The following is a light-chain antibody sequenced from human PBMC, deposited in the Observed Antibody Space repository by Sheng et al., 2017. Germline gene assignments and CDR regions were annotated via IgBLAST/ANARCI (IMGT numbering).Light chain of an antibody. J-gene: IGKJ2*01. CDR1: QGISNY. Sequence: DIQMTQSPSAMSASVGDRVTITCRASQGISNYLAWFQQKPGKVPKRLIYKASNLESGVPPRFIGSGSGSQFTLIITSLQPDDFATYYCQQYESYPLTFGQGTKLEI. V-gene: IGKV1-17*03. CDR2: KAS. CDR3: QQYESYPLT.